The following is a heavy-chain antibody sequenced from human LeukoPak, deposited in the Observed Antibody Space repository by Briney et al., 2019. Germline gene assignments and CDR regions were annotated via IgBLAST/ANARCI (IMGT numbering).Heavy chain of an antibody. CDR1: GFTFTSSA. Sequence: ASVKVSCKASGFTFTSSAMQWVRQARGQRLEWIGWIVVGSGNTNYAQKFQERVTITRDMSTSTVYMELSSLRSEDTAVYYCAADKGHYDSSGLTFDYWGQGTLVTVSS. CDR3: AADKGHYDSSGLTFDY. V-gene: IGHV1-58*02. CDR2: IVVGSGNT. D-gene: IGHD3-22*01. J-gene: IGHJ4*02.